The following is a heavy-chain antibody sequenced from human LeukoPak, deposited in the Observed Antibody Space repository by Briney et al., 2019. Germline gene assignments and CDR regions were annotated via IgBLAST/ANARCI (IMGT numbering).Heavy chain of an antibody. CDR3: VRAPIGSYRPYYFDN. CDR1: GGSISSSSYH. V-gene: IGHV4-39*07. J-gene: IGHJ4*02. Sequence: PSETLSLTCTVSGGSISSSSYHWGWIRQPPGKGLEWIGTVFYSGGTYYNPSLRGRVTISADKSKNQFSLKLTSLTPADTAVFFCVRAPIGSYRPYYFDNWGQGTLATVSS. CDR2: VFYSGGT. D-gene: IGHD1-26*01.